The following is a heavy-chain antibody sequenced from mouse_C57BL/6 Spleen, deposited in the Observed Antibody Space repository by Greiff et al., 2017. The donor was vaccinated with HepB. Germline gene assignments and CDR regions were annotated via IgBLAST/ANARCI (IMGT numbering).Heavy chain of an antibody. CDR2: INPSTGGT. CDR1: GYSFTGYY. J-gene: IGHJ2*01. CDR3: ASRTYYPYFDY. V-gene: IGHV1-42*01. Sequence: EVQLQQSGPELVKPGASVKISCKASGYSFTGYYMNWVKQSPEKSLEWIGEINPSTGGTTYNQKFKAKATLTVDKSSSTAYMQLKSLTSEDSAVYYCASRTYYPYFDYWGQGTTLTVSS. D-gene: IGHD2-10*01.